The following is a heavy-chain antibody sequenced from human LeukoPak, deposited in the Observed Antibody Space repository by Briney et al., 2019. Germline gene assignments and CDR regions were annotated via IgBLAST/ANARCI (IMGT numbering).Heavy chain of an antibody. Sequence: SETLSLTCTVSGGSISSYYWSWIRQPPGKGLEWIGYIYYSGSTNYNPSLKSRVTISVDTSKNQFSLKLSSETAADTAVYYCARDLAVYDSSGYFEDDAFDIWGQGTMVTVSS. CDR3: ARDLAVYDSSGYFEDDAFDI. CDR1: GGSISSYY. D-gene: IGHD3-22*01. CDR2: IYYSGST. J-gene: IGHJ3*02. V-gene: IGHV4-59*01.